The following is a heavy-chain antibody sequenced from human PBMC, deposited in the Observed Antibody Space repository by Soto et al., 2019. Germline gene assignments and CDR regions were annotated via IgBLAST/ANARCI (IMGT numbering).Heavy chain of an antibody. J-gene: IGHJ5*02. CDR3: ARAGHIVVVTAIPPWFDP. CDR2: IIPIFGTA. D-gene: IGHD2-21*02. V-gene: IGHV1-69*01. Sequence: QVQLVQSGAEVKKPGSSVKVSCKASGGTFSSYAISWVRQAPGQGLEWMGGIIPIFGTANYAQKLQGRVTITADESTSTAYMELSSLRSEDTAVYYCARAGHIVVVTAIPPWFDPWGQGTLVTVSS. CDR1: GGTFSSYA.